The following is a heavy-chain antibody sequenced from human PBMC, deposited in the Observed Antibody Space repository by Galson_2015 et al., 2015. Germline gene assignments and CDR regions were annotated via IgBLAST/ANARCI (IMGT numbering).Heavy chain of an antibody. J-gene: IGHJ3*02. V-gene: IGHV3-23*01. CDR3: AIDQRIMTTFGPWGDALDN. Sequence: SLRLSCAASGFTFSSYAMSWVRQAPGKGLEWVSAISGSGGSTYYADSVKGRFTISRDNSKNTLYLQMNSLRAEDTAVYYCAIDQRIMTTFGPWGDALDNWGQGTMVTVSS. D-gene: IGHD3-16*01. CDR2: ISGSGGST. CDR1: GFTFSSYA.